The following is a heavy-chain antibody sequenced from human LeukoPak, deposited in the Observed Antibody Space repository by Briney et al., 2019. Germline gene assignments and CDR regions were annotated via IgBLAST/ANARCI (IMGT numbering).Heavy chain of an antibody. CDR1: GYTFIDYY. D-gene: IGHD3-9*01. CDR2: INPNSGGT. Sequence: GASVKVSCKASGYTFIDYYIHWVRQAPGQGLEWMGRINPNSGGTSYAQKFQDRVTMTRDASISTAYMELSRPRSEDTAVYYCAREPNYDILTGPTRYYYYMDVWGKGTTVTVSS. V-gene: IGHV1-2*06. J-gene: IGHJ6*03. CDR3: AREPNYDILTGPTRYYYYMDV.